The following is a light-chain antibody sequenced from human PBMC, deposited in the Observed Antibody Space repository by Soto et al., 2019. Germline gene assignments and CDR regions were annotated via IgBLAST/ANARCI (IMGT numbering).Light chain of an antibody. Sequence: QSVLSQPRSVAGSPGQSVTISCSGTFNDVGAYSYVSWYQQYPGKGPKLIIYDATKRPSGVAERFSGSKSGNRASLTISGLQADDEAYYYCCSFAVTNSLIFGEGTKLTVL. CDR2: DAT. J-gene: IGLJ2*01. V-gene: IGLV2-11*01. CDR1: FNDVGAYSY. CDR3: CSFAVTNSLI.